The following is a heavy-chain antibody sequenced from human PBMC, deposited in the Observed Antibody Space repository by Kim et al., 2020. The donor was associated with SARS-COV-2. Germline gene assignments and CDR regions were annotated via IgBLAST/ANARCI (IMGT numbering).Heavy chain of an antibody. J-gene: IGHJ6*02. V-gene: IGHV3-21*01. Sequence: DTVKGRITISRDNAKNSLYLQMNGQRAEDTAVYYCARAGLTYTYYYGMDVWGQGTTVTVSS. D-gene: IGHD3-9*01. CDR3: ARAGLTYTYYYGMDV.